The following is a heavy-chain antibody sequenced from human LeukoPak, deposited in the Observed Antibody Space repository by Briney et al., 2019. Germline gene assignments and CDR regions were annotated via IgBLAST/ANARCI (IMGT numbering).Heavy chain of an antibody. J-gene: IGHJ4*02. CDR2: IYYSGST. V-gene: IGHV4-39*01. D-gene: IGHD3-10*01. Sequence: SETLSLTCTVSGGSIRSRSYYWGWIRQPPGKGLEWIGSIYYSGSTYYNPSLKSRVTISVDTSKNQFSLKLSSVTAADTAVYYCARQYGSESYYNHPSNFDYWGQGTLVTVCS. CDR1: GGSIRSRSYY. CDR3: ARQYGSESYYNHPSNFDY.